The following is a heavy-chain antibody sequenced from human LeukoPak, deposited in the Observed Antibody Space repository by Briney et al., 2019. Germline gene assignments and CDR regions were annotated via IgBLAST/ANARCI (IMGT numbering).Heavy chain of an antibody. CDR3: AREESRGSITTFHDAFHM. CDR1: GGTFSDYA. CDR2: IIPVFGTA. D-gene: IGHD3-10*01. V-gene: IGHV1-69*13. Sequence: GASVKVSCKPSGGTFSDYALSWVRQAPGQGLEWLGGIIPVFGTANYPQKFQGRVTMTADESTSTAYMELRGLRTEDTAVYYCAREESRGSITTFHDAFHMWGQGTMVTVSS. J-gene: IGHJ3*02.